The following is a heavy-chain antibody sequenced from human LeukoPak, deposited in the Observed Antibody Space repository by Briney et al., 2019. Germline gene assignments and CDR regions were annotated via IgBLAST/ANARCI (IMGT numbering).Heavy chain of an antibody. Sequence: GASVKVSCKASGYTLTGYYLHWVRQAPGQGLEWMGWINPNSGGTNYAQNFQGRVTMTRDTSISTAYMELTRLTSDDTAVYYCARVPTRGTMTVDYWGQGTLVTVSS. CDR3: ARVPTRGTMTVDY. D-gene: IGHD3-22*01. CDR2: INPNSGGT. V-gene: IGHV1-2*02. J-gene: IGHJ4*02. CDR1: GYTLTGYY.